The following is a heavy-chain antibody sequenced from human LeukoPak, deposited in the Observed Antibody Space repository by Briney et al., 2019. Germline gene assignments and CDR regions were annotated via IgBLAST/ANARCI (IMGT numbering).Heavy chain of an antibody. CDR1: GFTFSSYS. CDR3: AREATVNIVVVSAPNWFDP. CDR2: ISSSSSYI. Sequence: GGSLRLSCAASGFTFSSYSMNWVRQAPGKGLEWVSSISSSSSYIYYADSVKGRFTISRDNAKNSLYLQMNSLRAEDTAVYYCAREATVNIVVVSAPNWFDPWGQGTLVTVSS. D-gene: IGHD2-2*01. V-gene: IGHV3-21*01. J-gene: IGHJ5*02.